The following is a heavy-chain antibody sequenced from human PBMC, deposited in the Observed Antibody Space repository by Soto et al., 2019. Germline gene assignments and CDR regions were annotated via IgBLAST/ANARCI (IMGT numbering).Heavy chain of an antibody. V-gene: IGHV1-8*01. J-gene: IGHJ2*01. Sequence: QVQLVQSGAEVKKPGASVKVSCKASGYTFTSYDINWVRQATGQGLEWMGWMNPNSGNTGYAQKSQGRDTMKRXXYXSXXYVELRRLRSEDTAVYYCARGRGIVVVTAHRYFDLWGRGTLVTVSS. CDR3: ARGRGIVVVTAHRYFDL. CDR2: MNPNSGNT. D-gene: IGHD2-21*02. CDR1: GYTFTSYD.